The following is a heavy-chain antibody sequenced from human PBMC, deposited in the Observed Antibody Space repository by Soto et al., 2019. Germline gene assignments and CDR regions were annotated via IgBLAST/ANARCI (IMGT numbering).Heavy chain of an antibody. D-gene: IGHD3-10*01. J-gene: IGHJ4*02. V-gene: IGHV3-11*01. CDR3: AADVYYYASSY. CDR1: GFSISDRY. CDR2: ISGGGDII. Sequence: GGSLRLSCAASGFSISDRYMTWIRQAPGKGLEWVSYISGGGDIIHYADSVKGRFTVSRDNAKNSLYLQMDSLRAEDTAVYYCAADVYYYASSYWGQGALVTVSS.